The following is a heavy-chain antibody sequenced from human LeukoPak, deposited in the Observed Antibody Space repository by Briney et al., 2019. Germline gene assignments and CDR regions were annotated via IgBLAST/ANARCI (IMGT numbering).Heavy chain of an antibody. V-gene: IGHV3-23*01. CDR2: ITGSGGYT. D-gene: IGHD1-26*01. CDR1: GFTSANYA. Sequence: GGSLRLSCTASGFTSANYAVSWVRQAPGKGLEWVAAITGSGGYTYYADSVKGRFTISRDDSKNTLYLQMNSLRAEDTAVYYCAKENSGKYPDYWGQGTLVTVSS. CDR3: AKENSGKYPDY. J-gene: IGHJ4*02.